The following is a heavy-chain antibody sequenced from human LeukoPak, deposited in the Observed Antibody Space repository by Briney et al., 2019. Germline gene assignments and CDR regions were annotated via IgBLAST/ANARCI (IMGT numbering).Heavy chain of an antibody. CDR1: GFTFDDYG. Sequence: TGGSLRLSCAASGFTFDDYGMSWVRQAPGKGLEWVSGINWNGGSTGYADSVKGRFTISRDNAKNSLYLQMNSLRAEDTALYYCARFSRRSGIQLWLSFDYWGQGTLVTVSS. D-gene: IGHD5-18*01. V-gene: IGHV3-20*04. CDR2: INWNGGST. CDR3: ARFSRRSGIQLWLSFDY. J-gene: IGHJ4*02.